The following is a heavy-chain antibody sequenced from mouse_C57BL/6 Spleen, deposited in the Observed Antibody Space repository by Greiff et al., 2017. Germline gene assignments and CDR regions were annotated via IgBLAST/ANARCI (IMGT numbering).Heavy chain of an antibody. J-gene: IGHJ2*01. CDR3: AGRFDY. V-gene: IGHV1-53*01. CDR2: INPGNGGT. CDR1: GYTFTSYW. Sequence: QVQLQQSGTELVKPGASVKLSCKASGYTFTSYWMYWVKQRPGQGLEWIANINPGNGGTNYSEKFKSKATLTVDKSSSTAYMQLSSLTSEDPAVYYCAGRFDYWGQGTTLTVSS.